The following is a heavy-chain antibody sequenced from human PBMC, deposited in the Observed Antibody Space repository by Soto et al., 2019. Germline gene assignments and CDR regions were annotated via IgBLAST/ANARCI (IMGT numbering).Heavy chain of an antibody. CDR1: GFTFSSYA. CDR2: ISYDGSNK. CDR3: ASRYCSGGSCYPPAYGMDV. D-gene: IGHD2-15*01. J-gene: IGHJ6*02. Sequence: HPGGSLRLSCAASGFTFSSYAMHWVRQAPGKGLEWVAVISYDGSNKYYADSVKGRFTISRDNSKNTLYLQMDSLRAEDTAVYYCASRYCSGGSCYPPAYGMDVWGQGTTVTVSS. V-gene: IGHV3-30-3*01.